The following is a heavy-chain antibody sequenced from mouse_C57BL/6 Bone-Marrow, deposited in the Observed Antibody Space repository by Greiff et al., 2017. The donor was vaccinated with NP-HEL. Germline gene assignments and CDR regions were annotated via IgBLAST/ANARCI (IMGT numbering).Heavy chain of an antibody. CDR3: ASPLWSYYYAMDY. CDR2: ISNGGGST. D-gene: IGHD1-1*02. CDR1: GFTFSDYY. Sequence: EVQRVESGGGLEQPGGSLKLSCAASGFTFSDYYMYWVRQTPEKRLEWVAYISNGGGSTYYPDTVKGRFTISRDNAKNTLYLQMSRLKSEDTAMYYCASPLWSYYYAMDYWGQGTSVTVSS. J-gene: IGHJ4*01. V-gene: IGHV5-12*01.